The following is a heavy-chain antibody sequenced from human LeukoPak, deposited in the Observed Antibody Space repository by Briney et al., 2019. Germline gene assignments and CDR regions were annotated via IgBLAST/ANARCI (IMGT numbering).Heavy chain of an antibody. CDR3: AKVGPVVAARTPLADY. CDR1: GFTFSSYA. J-gene: IGHJ4*02. V-gene: IGHV3-23*01. Sequence: GGSLRLFCAASGFTFSSYAMSWARQAPGKGLEWVSAISGSGGSTYYADSVKGRFTISRDNSKNTLYLQMNSLRAEDTAVYYCAKVGPVVAARTPLADYWGQGTLVTVSS. D-gene: IGHD2-15*01. CDR2: ISGSGGST.